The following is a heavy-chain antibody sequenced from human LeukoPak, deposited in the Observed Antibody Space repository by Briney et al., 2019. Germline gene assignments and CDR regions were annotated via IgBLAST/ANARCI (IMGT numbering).Heavy chain of an antibody. J-gene: IGHJ2*01. CDR3: ARAQGPYDSSGYYLTHWYFDL. CDR2: INWNGGST. Sequence: GGSLRLSCAASGFTFDDYGMSWVRQAPGKGLEWVSGINWNGGSTGYADSVKGRFTISRDNAKNSLYLQMDSLRAEDTALYHCARAQGPYDSSGYYLTHWYFDLWGRGTLVTVSS. D-gene: IGHD3-22*01. V-gene: IGHV3-20*01. CDR1: GFTFDDYG.